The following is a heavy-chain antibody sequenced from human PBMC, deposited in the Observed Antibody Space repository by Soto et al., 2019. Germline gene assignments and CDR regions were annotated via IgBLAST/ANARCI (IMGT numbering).Heavy chain of an antibody. CDR3: ARPGSGSYSGMDV. V-gene: IGHV3-66*04. D-gene: IGHD3-10*01. CDR2: IASGDRT. CDR1: GFTVSRNY. J-gene: IGHJ6*02. Sequence: PGGSLRLSCAASGFTVSRNYMTWVRQAPGEGPEWVSTIASGDRTYYGDSVKGRFTISRDNSKNTLYLQMNSLRDEDTAVYYCARPGSGSYSGMDVWGQGTTVTVSS.